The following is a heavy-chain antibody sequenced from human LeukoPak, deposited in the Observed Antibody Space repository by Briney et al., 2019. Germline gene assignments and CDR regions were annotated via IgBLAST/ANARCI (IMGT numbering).Heavy chain of an antibody. CDR2: ISGSGHTT. Sequence: GGSLRLSCAASGFTFSNYAMSWVRQAPGKGLEGVSMISGSGHTTYNADSVKGRFTISRDNSKNTLYLQMDSLRAEDTAVYFCAKTDYGDYGHYFDYWGQGTLVTVSS. CDR3: AKTDYGDYGHYFDY. D-gene: IGHD4-17*01. J-gene: IGHJ4*02. V-gene: IGHV3-23*01. CDR1: GFTFSNYA.